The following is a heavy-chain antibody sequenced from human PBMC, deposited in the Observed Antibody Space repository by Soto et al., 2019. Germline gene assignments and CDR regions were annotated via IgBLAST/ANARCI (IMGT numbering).Heavy chain of an antibody. D-gene: IGHD3-10*01. CDR3: APVFCRGIHAFDI. CDR1: GYTFTSYA. CDR2: INAGNGNT. Sequence: ASVKVSCKASGYTFTSYAMHWVRQAPGQRLEWMGWINAGNGNTKYSQKFQGRVTITRDTSASTAYMELSSLRSEDTAVYYCAPVFCRGIHAFDIWGQGTMVTVSS. J-gene: IGHJ3*02. V-gene: IGHV1-3*01.